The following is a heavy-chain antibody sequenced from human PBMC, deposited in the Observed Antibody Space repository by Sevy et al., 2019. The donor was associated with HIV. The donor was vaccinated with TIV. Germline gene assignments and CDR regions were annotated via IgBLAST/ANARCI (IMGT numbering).Heavy chain of an antibody. CDR2: IRSKAYGGTT. CDR1: GFTFGDYA. J-gene: IGHJ6*03. Sequence: GGSLRLSCTASGFTFGDYAMSWFRQAPGKGLEWVGFIRSKAYGGTTENAASVKCRLTISSDDSKSIAYLQMNSLKTEDSAAYYCTRGPRRSGYDPSYFYYMDVWGKGTTVTVSS. CDR3: TRGPRRSGYDPSYFYYMDV. V-gene: IGHV3-49*03. D-gene: IGHD3-3*01.